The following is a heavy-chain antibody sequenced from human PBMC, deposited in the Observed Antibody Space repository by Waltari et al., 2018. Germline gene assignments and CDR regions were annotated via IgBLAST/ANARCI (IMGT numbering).Heavy chain of an antibody. J-gene: IGHJ6*03. CDR2: IIPILGIA. V-gene: IGHV1-69*04. CDR1: GGTFSSYA. CDR3: ARKGCGGDCHILDYYYYMDV. D-gene: IGHD2-21*01. Sequence: QVQLVQSGAEVKKPGSSVKVSCKASGGTFSSYAISWVRQAPGQGLEWMRGIIPILGIANYAQKFQGRVTITADESTSTAYMELSSLRSEDTAVYYCARKGCGGDCHILDYYYYMDVWGKGTTVTVSS.